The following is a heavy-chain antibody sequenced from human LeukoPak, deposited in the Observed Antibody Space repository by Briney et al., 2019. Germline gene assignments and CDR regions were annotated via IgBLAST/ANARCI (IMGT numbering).Heavy chain of an antibody. CDR3: ARYYYDSSGSDALDI. J-gene: IGHJ3*02. D-gene: IGHD3-22*01. Sequence: PSETLSLTCTVSGGSISSYYWSWIRQPPGKGLEWIGYIYYSGSTNYNPSLKSRVTISVDTSKNQFSLKLSSVTAADTAVYYCARYYYDSSGSDALDIWGQGTMVTVSS. V-gene: IGHV4-59*01. CDR2: IYYSGST. CDR1: GGSISSYY.